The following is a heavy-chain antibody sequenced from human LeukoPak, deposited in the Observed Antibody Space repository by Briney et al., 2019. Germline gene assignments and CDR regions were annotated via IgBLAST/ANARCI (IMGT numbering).Heavy chain of an antibody. CDR1: GYTFTCYY. CDR2: INTNSGGT. CDR3: ARFPPYYYDSSGSGDY. V-gene: IGHV1-2*02. J-gene: IGHJ4*02. D-gene: IGHD3-22*01. Sequence: ASVKVSCKASGYTFTCYYMHWVRQAPGQGLEWMGWINTNSGGTNYAQKFQGRVTMTRDTSISTAYMELSRLRSDDTAVYYCARFPPYYYDSSGSGDYWGQGTLVTVSS.